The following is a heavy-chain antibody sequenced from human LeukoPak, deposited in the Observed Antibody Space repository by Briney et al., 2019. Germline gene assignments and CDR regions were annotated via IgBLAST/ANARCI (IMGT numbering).Heavy chain of an antibody. D-gene: IGHD2-2*01. CDR1: GFPFSGSA. CDR3: SRQTDTYCSRANCYVDNFYGLDV. J-gene: IGHJ6*02. Sequence: GGSLRLSCEASGFPFSGSAIDWVRQAPGKGLEWVGRIRSRANSYVAQYQPSLIGRILISGDDSRDTAYLQMHSLSPADTAVYYCSRQTDTYCSRANCYVDNFYGLDVWGQGTRVTVSS. V-gene: IGHV3-73*01. CDR2: IRSRANSYVA.